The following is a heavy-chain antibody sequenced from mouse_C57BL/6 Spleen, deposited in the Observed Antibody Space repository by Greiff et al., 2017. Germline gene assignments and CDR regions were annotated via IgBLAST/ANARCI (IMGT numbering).Heavy chain of an antibody. CDR3: ARDYGYDGWFAY. V-gene: IGHV14-2*01. CDR1: GFNIKDYY. D-gene: IGHD2-2*01. J-gene: IGHJ3*01. Sequence: VQLKQSGAELVKPGASVKLSCTASGFNIKDYYMPWVKQRTEQGLEWIGRIDPEDGETKYAPKFQGKATITAATSSNTAYLQLSSLTSADTAVYYGARDYGYDGWFAYWGQGTLVTGSA. CDR2: IDPEDGET.